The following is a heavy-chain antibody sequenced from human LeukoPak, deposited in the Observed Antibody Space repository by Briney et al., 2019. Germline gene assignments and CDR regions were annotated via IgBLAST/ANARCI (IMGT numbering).Heavy chain of an antibody. Sequence: TSETLSLTCTVSGGSISSGDYYRSWIRQPPGKGLEWIGYIYYSGSTYYNPSLKSRVTISVDTSKNQFSLKLSSVTAADTAVYYCARGSVFGVAYWGQGTLVTVSS. V-gene: IGHV4-30-4*01. CDR2: IYYSGST. CDR3: ARGSVFGVAY. J-gene: IGHJ4*02. D-gene: IGHD3-3*01. CDR1: GGSISSGDYY.